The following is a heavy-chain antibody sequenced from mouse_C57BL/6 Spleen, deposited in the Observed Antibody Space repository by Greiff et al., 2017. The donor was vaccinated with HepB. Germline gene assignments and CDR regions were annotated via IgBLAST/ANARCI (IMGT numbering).Heavy chain of an antibody. CDR3: ARSKDYAMDY. J-gene: IGHJ4*01. CDR1: GYTFTSYW. D-gene: IGHD1-3*01. Sequence: QVHVKQPGAELVRPGTSVKLSCKASGYTFTSYWMHWVKQRPGQGLEWIGVIDPSDSYTNYNQKFKGKATLTVDTSSSTAYMQLSSLTSEDSAVYYCARSKDYAMDYWGQGTSVTVSS. V-gene: IGHV1-59*01. CDR2: IDPSDSYT.